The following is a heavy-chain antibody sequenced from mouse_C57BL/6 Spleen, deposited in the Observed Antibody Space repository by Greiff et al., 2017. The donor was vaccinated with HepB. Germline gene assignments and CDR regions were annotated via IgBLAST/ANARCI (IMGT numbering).Heavy chain of an antibody. V-gene: IGHV1-52*01. CDR1: GYTFTSYW. CDR3: ASGSYDGYYADY. Sequence: QVQLQQPGAELVKPGSSVKLSCKASGYTFTSYWMHWVKQRPIQGLEWIGNIDPSDSDTHYNQKFKDKATLTVDKASSTAYVQLSSLTSADSAVYYCASGSYDGYYADYWGQGTSVTVSS. D-gene: IGHD2-3*01. CDR2: IDPSDSDT. J-gene: IGHJ4*01.